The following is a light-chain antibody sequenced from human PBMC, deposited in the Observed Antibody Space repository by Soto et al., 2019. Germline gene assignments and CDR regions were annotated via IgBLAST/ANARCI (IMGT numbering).Light chain of an antibody. CDR2: GAS. J-gene: IGKJ4*01. V-gene: IGKV3-15*01. Sequence: EIVMTQSPATLSVSPGERATLSCRASQSVFSNLAWYQQKPGQAPRLLIYGASTRATGIPARFSGSGSGTEFTLTISSLQSEYFAFYFCQQYNEWPLTFGGGTKVEIK. CDR1: QSVFSN. CDR3: QQYNEWPLT.